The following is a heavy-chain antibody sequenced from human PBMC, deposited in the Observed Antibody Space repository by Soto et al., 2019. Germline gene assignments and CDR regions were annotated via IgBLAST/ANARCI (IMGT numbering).Heavy chain of an antibody. CDR1: GGSISSYY. J-gene: IGHJ4*02. D-gene: IGHD2-15*01. Sequence: QVQLQESGPGLVKPSETLSLTCTVSGGSISSYYWSWIRQPPGKGLEWIGYIYYSGSTNYNPSLKSRVTISVDTSTNQFSLKLSAVTAADTAVYYWARSAGRYWGQGTLVTVSS. CDR3: ARSAGRY. V-gene: IGHV4-59*01. CDR2: IYYSGST.